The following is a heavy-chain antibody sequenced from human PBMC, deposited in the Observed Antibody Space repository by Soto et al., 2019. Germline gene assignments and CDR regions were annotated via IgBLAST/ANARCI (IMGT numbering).Heavy chain of an antibody. CDR3: ARSIVVVTALDY. D-gene: IGHD2-21*02. CDR2: INAGNGNT. Sequence: ASVKVSCKASGYTFTSYAMHWVRQAPGQRLEWMGWINAGNGNTRYSQKFQGRVTITRDTSASTAYMELSSLRSEDTAVYYCARSIVVVTALDYWGQGILVTVSS. CDR1: GYTFTSYA. J-gene: IGHJ4*02. V-gene: IGHV1-3*01.